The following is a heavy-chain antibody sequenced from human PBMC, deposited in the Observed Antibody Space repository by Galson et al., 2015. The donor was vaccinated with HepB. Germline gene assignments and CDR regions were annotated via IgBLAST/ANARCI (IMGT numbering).Heavy chain of an antibody. CDR3: ASFGGSYIGG. J-gene: IGHJ4*02. CDR1: GFSVNDNN. V-gene: IGHV3-53*01. Sequence: SLSLSCAASGFSVNDNNVCWVRQAPGKGLEWVSVVHGNGDIYYADSVKGRFSTSRDIRMNTLSLHMKSLRAEGTAMYYCASFGGSYIGGWGQGTLVTVSS. CDR2: VHGNGDI. D-gene: IGHD3-16*01.